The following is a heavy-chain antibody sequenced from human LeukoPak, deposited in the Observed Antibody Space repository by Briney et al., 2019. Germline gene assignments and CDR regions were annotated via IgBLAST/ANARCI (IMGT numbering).Heavy chain of an antibody. CDR2: IYPSDSDT. CDR3: ARQEYCSGGSCYTWFDP. J-gene: IGHJ5*02. Sequence: GESLKISCKGSGYSFTNYWIGWVRQMPGKGLEWMGIIYPSDSDTRYSPSFQGQVTISADKSISTAYLQWSGLKASDTAMYYCARQEYCSGGSCYTWFDPWGQGTLVTVSS. V-gene: IGHV5-51*01. D-gene: IGHD2-15*01. CDR1: GYSFTNYW.